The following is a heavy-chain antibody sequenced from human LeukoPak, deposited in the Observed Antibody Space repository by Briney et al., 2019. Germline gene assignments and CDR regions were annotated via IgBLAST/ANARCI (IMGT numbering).Heavy chain of an antibody. D-gene: IGHD4-17*01. Sequence: SETLSLTCTVSGYSISNDYYWGWIRQPPGKGLEWIGSIFHGGNTYYNPSLRGRVAISVDTSKNQFSLKLRSVTAADTAVYYCARDRIALNDYGDYSPFDYWGQGTLVTVSS. CDR1: GYSISNDYY. V-gene: IGHV4-38-2*02. J-gene: IGHJ4*02. CDR3: ARDRIALNDYGDYSPFDY. CDR2: IFHGGNT.